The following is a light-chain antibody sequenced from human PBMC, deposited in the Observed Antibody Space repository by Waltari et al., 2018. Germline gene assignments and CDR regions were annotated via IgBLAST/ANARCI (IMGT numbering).Light chain of an antibody. Sequence: AIQLTQSPSSLSASVGDTITITCRASQGVSTYLAWLQQKPGRAPKVLIFEASTLQSGVPSRFSGRGSGTDFTLTISNLQPEDFATYYCQQFHDYPWTFGQGTKVEIK. J-gene: IGKJ1*01. CDR3: QQFHDYPWT. CDR1: QGVSTY. CDR2: EAS. V-gene: IGKV1D-13*01.